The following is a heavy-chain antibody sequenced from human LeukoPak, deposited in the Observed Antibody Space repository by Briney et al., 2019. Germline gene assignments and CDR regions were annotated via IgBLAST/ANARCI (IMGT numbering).Heavy chain of an antibody. V-gene: IGHV3-30*02. Sequence: PGGSLRLSCAASRITFRSSDMHWVRQAPGKGLEWVAFIQSDVSNSYYADSVKGRFTISRDNSLNNLYLQMNSLKLEDTAVYFCARNLGYYAVDYWGQGTLVTVSS. D-gene: IGHD1-26*01. J-gene: IGHJ4*02. CDR1: RITFRSSD. CDR2: IQSDVSNS. CDR3: ARNLGYYAVDY.